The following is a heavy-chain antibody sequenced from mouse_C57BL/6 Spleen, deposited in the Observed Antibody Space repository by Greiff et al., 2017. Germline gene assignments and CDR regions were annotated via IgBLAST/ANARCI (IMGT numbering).Heavy chain of an antibody. CDR1: GFTFSSYA. CDR3: ACEDDCGSSSGFAY. D-gene: IGHD1-1*01. CDR2: ISDGGSYT. Sequence: EVMLVESGGGLVKPGGSLKLSCAASGFTFSSYAMSWVRQTPEKRLEWVATISDGGSYTYYPDNVKGRVTISRDNAKNTLYLQLSHLKSEDTAMDYCACEDDCGSSSGFAYWGQGTLVTVSA. J-gene: IGHJ3*01. V-gene: IGHV5-4*03.